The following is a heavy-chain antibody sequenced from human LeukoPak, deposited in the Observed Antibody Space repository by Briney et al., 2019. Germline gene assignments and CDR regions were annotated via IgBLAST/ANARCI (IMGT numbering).Heavy chain of an antibody. J-gene: IGHJ4*02. Sequence: GGSMRLSCAASGFTFSRDAMSWVRQAPGKGLEWVSAISSNSDPHLYADPVKGRFTISRDNSKSTVYLQMNSLRAEDTAVYYCAKELGTMIDVYWGQGTLVTVSS. V-gene: IGHV3-23*01. CDR2: ISSNSDPH. CDR3: AKELGTMIDVY. D-gene: IGHD3-22*01. CDR1: GFTFSRDA.